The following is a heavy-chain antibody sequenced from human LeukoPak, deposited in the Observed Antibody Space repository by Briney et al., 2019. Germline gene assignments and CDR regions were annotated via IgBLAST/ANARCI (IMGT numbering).Heavy chain of an antibody. J-gene: IGHJ3*02. Sequence: SETLSLTCTVSGGSISSYYWSWIRQPPGKGLEWIGYIYYSGSTTYNPSLKSRVTISVDTSKNQFSLKLSSVTAADTAVYYCARVVMNAFDIWGQGTMVTVSS. D-gene: IGHD3-22*01. CDR3: ARVVMNAFDI. V-gene: IGHV4-59*08. CDR1: GGSISSYY. CDR2: IYYSGST.